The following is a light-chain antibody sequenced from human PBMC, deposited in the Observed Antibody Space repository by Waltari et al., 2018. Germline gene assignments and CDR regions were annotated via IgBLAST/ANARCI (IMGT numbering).Light chain of an antibody. CDR1: RSVLSSSNNKNH. J-gene: IGKJ4*01. V-gene: IGKV4-1*01. Sequence: EIVVTQSPDSLAVSLGGRATINCKSSRSVLSSSNNKNHLAWFQQKPGQPPKLLISSASTREFGVPDLFSGSGSGTYFPLAISSLQPEDAAVYYGQQYYTTPFFGGGTKVEI. CDR3: QQYYTTPF. CDR2: SAS.